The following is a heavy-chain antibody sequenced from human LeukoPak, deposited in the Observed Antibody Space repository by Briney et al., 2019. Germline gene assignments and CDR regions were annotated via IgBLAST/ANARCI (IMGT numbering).Heavy chain of an antibody. V-gene: IGHV4-59*01. CDR1: GGSISSYY. Sequence: SETLSLTCTVSGGSISSYYWSWIRQPPGKGLECIGYIYYSGSTNYNPSLKSRVTISVDTSKNQFSLKLSSVTAADTAVYYCARGRSYDAFDIWGQGTMVTVSS. CDR3: ARGRSYDAFDI. D-gene: IGHD1-26*01. J-gene: IGHJ3*02. CDR2: IYYSGST.